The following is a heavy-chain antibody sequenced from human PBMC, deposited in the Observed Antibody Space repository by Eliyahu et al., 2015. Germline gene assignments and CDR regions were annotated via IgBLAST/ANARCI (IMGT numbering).Heavy chain of an antibody. CDR2: IYYSGST. J-gene: IGHJ3*02. D-gene: IGHD3-3*01. Sequence: QVQLQESGPGLVKPSETLSLTCXVXXXSISXYXWSWXRQPPGKGLEWIGYIYYSGSTNYNPSLKSRVTISVDTSKNQFSLKLSSVTAADTAVYYCARERGLRYDFWSGTCIDIWGQGTMVTVSS. CDR1: XXSISXYX. V-gene: IGHV4-59*01. CDR3: ARERGLRYDFWSGTCIDI.